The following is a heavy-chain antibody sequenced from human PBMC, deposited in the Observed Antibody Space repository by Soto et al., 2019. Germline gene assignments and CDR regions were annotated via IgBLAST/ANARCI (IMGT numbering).Heavy chain of an antibody. Sequence: PSETLSLTCTVYGGSISSSSYYWVSIRQPTGKGLEWIGSIYYSGSTYYNPSLKSRVTISVDTSKNQFSLKLSSVTAADTAVYYCARAGITMVRGVANWFDPWGQGTLVTVSS. CDR3: ARAGITMVRGVANWFDP. D-gene: IGHD3-10*01. CDR1: GGSISSSSYY. J-gene: IGHJ5*02. V-gene: IGHV4-39*01. CDR2: IYYSGST.